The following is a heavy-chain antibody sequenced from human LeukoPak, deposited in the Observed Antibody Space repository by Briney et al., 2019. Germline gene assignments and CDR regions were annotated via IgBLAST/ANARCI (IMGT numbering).Heavy chain of an antibody. CDR2: ISGGGGST. V-gene: IGHV3-23*01. Sequence: GGSLRLSCAASGFTFSSYAMSWVRQAPGKGLEWVSAISGGGGSTYYADSVKGRFTISRDNSKNTLYLQVNSLRAEDAAVYYCAKGGKWDVTPFDYWGQGTLVTVSS. J-gene: IGHJ4*02. CDR1: GFTFSSYA. D-gene: IGHD1-26*01. CDR3: AKGGKWDVTPFDY.